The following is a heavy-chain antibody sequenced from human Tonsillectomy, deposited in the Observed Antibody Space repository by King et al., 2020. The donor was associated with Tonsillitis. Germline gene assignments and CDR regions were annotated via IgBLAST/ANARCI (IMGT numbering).Heavy chain of an antibody. V-gene: IGHV1-69*01. D-gene: IGHD6-19*01. Sequence: VQLVESGAEVKKPGASLTVSCKASGGTFSRYAISWVRQAPGQGLEWMGGVIPHSGTANYAQQFQGRVTMTADASTSTVYMELSGLISDDTAVYYCATCESAALTSRGALDVWGQGTMVTVSS. J-gene: IGHJ6*02. CDR1: GGTFSRYA. CDR3: ATCESAALTSRGALDV. CDR2: VIPHSGTA.